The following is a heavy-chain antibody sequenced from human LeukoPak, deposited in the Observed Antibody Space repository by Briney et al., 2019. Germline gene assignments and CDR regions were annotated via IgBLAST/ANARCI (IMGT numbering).Heavy chain of an antibody. J-gene: IGHJ6*03. Sequence: ASVKVSCKASGYTFTSYGISWVRQAPGQGLEWMGWISAYNGNTNYAQKLQGRVTMTTDTSTSTAYMELRSLRSDDTAVYYCARETYGYQRSHYYYYYMDVWGKGTTVTVSS. D-gene: IGHD4-17*01. CDR1: GYTFTSYG. V-gene: IGHV1-18*01. CDR2: ISAYNGNT. CDR3: ARETYGYQRSHYYYYYMDV.